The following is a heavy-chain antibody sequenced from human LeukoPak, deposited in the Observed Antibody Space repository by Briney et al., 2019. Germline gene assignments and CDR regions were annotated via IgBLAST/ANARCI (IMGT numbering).Heavy chain of an antibody. J-gene: IGHJ4*02. CDR2: IKQDGSEK. V-gene: IGHV3-7*03. Sequence: GGSLRLSCAVSGFTFSSYWMSWVRQAPGKGLERVANIKQDGSEKYYVDSVKGRFTISRDNAKNSLYLQMNSLRAEDTAVYYCGRGGDLYYDFWGGYRIEEIDYWGQGTLVTVSS. D-gene: IGHD3-3*01. CDR3: GRGGDLYYDFWGGYRIEEIDY. CDR1: GFTFSSYW.